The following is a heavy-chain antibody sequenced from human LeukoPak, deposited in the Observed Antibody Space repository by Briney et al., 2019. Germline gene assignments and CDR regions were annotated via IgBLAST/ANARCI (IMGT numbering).Heavy chain of an antibody. CDR2: INPNSGGT. Sequence: ASVKVSCKASGYTFTCYYMHWVRQAPGKGVEWMGRINPNSGGTIYAQMVQGRVTMTRDTSITTAYMELSRLRSDDTAVYYCARDLITMVRGVNNIQRGYWGQGTLVTVSS. CDR1: GYTFTCYY. J-gene: IGHJ4*02. CDR3: ARDLITMVRGVNNIQRGY. D-gene: IGHD3-10*01. V-gene: IGHV1-2*06.